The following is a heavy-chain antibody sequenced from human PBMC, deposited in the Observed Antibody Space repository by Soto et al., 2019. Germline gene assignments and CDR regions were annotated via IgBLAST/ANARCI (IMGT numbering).Heavy chain of an antibody. V-gene: IGHV4-30-4*01. CDR2: IYYSGNT. Sequence: SETLSITCTVSVCSASIYNYWSWIRQPPGKGLEWIGHIYYSGNTDYNPSLKSRLAISIDTSNNQFSLKLSSVTAADTAVYFCAREGGESSDGLYYFDSWGQGSLVTVSS. D-gene: IGHD3-16*01. CDR1: VCSASIYNY. J-gene: IGHJ4*02. CDR3: AREGGESSDGLYYFDS.